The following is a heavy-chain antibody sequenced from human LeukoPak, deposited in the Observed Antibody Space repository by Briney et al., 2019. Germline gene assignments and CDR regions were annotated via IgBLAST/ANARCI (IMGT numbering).Heavy chain of an antibody. CDR1: GFTFNHYA. D-gene: IGHD4-11*01. J-gene: IGHJ4*02. CDR3: AKDAQRGFDYSNSLEY. Sequence: PGRSLTLSCVATGFTFNHYAMHWVRLAPGKGLEWVAVIWSDGTNRYYADSVKGRFTISRDDSGNTVYLQMNSLRPEDTGVYYCAKDAQRGFDYSNSLEYWGQGTPVTVST. V-gene: IGHV3-33*06. CDR2: IWSDGTNR.